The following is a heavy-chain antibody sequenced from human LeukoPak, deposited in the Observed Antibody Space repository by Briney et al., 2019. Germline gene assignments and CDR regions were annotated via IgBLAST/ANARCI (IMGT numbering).Heavy chain of an antibody. D-gene: IGHD6-19*01. Sequence: SETLSLTCTVSGGSISSYYWSWIRQPPGKGLEWIGYIDYSGSTNYNPSLKSRVTISVDTSKNQFPLKLSSVTAADTAVYYCARAAHITVAGNHFDYWGQGTLVTVSS. CDR3: ARAAHITVAGNHFDY. V-gene: IGHV4-59*01. CDR1: GGSISSYY. J-gene: IGHJ4*02. CDR2: IDYSGST.